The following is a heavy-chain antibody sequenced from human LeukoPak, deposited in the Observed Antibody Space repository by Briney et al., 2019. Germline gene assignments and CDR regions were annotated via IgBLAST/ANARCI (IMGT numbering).Heavy chain of an antibody. J-gene: IGHJ4*02. CDR2: IYYSGST. D-gene: IGHD6-19*01. V-gene: IGHV4-59*01. CDR1: GGSISSYY. Sequence: SETLSLTCTVSGGSISSYYWSWIRQPPGKGLEWIGYIYYSGSTNYNPSLKSRVTISVDTSKNQFSLKLSSVTAADTAVYYCARGVDSGWPHFDYWGQGTLVTVSS. CDR3: ARGVDSGWPHFDY.